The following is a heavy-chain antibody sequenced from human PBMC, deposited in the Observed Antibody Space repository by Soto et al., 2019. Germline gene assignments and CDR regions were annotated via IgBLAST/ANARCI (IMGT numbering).Heavy chain of an antibody. J-gene: IGHJ4*02. D-gene: IGHD3-22*01. CDR2: ISAYNGNT. CDR3: ARFGTYYDSSGYYRAPFDY. Sequence: QVQLVQSGAEVKKPGASVKVSCKASGYTFTSYGISWVRQAPGQGLEWMGWISAYNGNTNYAQKLQGRVTMTTDTSTSTAYMVLRSLRSDDTAVYYCARFGTYYDSSGYYRAPFDYWGQGTLVTVSS. V-gene: IGHV1-18*01. CDR1: GYTFTSYG.